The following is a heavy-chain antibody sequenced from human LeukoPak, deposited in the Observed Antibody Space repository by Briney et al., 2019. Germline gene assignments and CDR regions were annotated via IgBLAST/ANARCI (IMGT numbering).Heavy chain of an antibody. J-gene: IGHJ4*02. CDR1: GGTFSSYA. CDR2: IIPIFGTA. V-gene: IGHV1-69*13. D-gene: IGHD3-9*01. CDR3: ARDRDYDILTGYPKGVFDY. Sequence: SVKVSCKASGGTFSSYAISWVRQAPGQGLEWMGGIIPIFGTANYAQKFQGRVTITADESTSTAYMELSSLRSEDTAVYYCARDRDYDILTGYPKGVFDYWGQGTLVTVSS.